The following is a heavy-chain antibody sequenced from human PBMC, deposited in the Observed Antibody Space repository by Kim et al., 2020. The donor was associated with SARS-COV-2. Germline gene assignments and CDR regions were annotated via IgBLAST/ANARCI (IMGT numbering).Heavy chain of an antibody. CDR1: GFIFSDYY. CDR2: ISSSSSYT. J-gene: IGHJ4*02. D-gene: IGHD3-10*01. V-gene: IGHV3-11*06. CDR3: ASYADYYGSGSYPLH. Sequence: GGSLRLSCAASGFIFSDYYMSWIRQAPGKGLEWVSYISSSSSYTNYADSVKGRFTISRDNAKNSLYLQMNSLRAEDTAVYYCASYADYYGSGSYPLHWGQGTLVTVSS.